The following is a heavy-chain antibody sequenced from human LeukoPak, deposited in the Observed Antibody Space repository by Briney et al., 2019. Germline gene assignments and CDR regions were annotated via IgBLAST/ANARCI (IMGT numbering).Heavy chain of an antibody. Sequence: ASVKVSCKVSGYTLTELSMHWVRQAPGKGLEWMGGFDPDYGETIYAQKFQGRVTMTEDTSTDTAYMELISLRSEDTAVYYCVEMATMKWGQGTLVIVSS. CDR1: GYTLTELS. CDR2: FDPDYGET. J-gene: IGHJ4*02. D-gene: IGHD5-24*01. CDR3: VEMATMK. V-gene: IGHV1-24*01.